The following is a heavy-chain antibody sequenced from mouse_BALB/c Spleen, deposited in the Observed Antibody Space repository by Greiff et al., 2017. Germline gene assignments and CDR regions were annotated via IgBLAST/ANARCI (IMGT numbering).Heavy chain of an antibody. V-gene: IGHV1-4*02. Sequence: QVQLQQSAAELARPGASVKMSCKASGYTFTSYTMHWVNQRPGQGLEWIGYINPSSGYTEYNQKFKDKTTLTADKSSSTAYMQLSSLASEDSAVYYCARRGPLDYWGQGTTLTVSS. CDR2: INPSSGYT. CDR3: ARRGPLDY. J-gene: IGHJ2*01. CDR1: GYTFTSYT.